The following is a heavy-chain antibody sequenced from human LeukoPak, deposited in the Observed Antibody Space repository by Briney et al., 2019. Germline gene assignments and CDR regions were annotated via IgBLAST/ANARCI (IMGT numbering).Heavy chain of an antibody. V-gene: IGHV3-41*02. Sequence: WIYGNQKYYADSVKGRFTISRDSSKSTLYLQMNSLKTEDTAVYYCTTYSNSLYYYYMDVWGKWATVTVSS. D-gene: IGHD4-11*01. CDR3: TTYSNSLYYYYMDV. J-gene: IGHJ6*03. CDR2: WIYGNQK.